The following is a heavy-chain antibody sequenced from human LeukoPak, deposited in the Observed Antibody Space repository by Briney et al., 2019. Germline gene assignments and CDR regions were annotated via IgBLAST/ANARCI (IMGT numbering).Heavy chain of an antibody. CDR1: GGSISSGSYY. V-gene: IGHV4-61*02. CDR2: IYTSGST. D-gene: IGHD5/OR15-5a*01. J-gene: IGHJ6*03. Sequence: SETLSLTCTVSGGSISSGSYYWSWIRQPAGKGLEWIGRIYTSGSTNYNPSLKSRVTISVDTSKNQFSLKLSSVTAADTAVYYCARASTLMDVWGKGTTVTVSS. CDR3: ARASTLMDV.